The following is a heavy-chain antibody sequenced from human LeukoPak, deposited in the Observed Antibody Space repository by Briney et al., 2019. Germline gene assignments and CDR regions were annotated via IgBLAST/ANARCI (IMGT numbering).Heavy chain of an antibody. CDR2: ISGSGGST. CDR1: GFTFSSYA. V-gene: IGHV3-23*01. Sequence: GGSLSLSCAASGFTFSSYAMSWVRQAPGKGLEWVSAISGSGGSTYYADSVKGRFTISRDNSKNTLYLQMNSLRAEDTAVYYCAKEGYGSGSYLHVYYMDVWGKGTTVTVSS. CDR3: AKEGYGSGSYLHVYYMDV. J-gene: IGHJ6*03. D-gene: IGHD3-10*01.